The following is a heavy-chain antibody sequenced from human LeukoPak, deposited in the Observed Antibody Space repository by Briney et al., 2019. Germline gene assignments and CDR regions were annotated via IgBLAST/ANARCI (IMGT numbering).Heavy chain of an antibody. CDR3: ARGQNSSGWHFDY. J-gene: IGHJ4*02. CDR2: INHSGST. Sequence: SETLSLTCAVYGGSFSGYYWSWIRQPPGKGLEWIGEINHSGSTNYNPSLKSRVTISVDTSKNQFSLKLNSVTAADTAVYYCARGQNSSGWHFDYWGQGTLVTVSS. V-gene: IGHV4-34*01. CDR1: GGSFSGYY. D-gene: IGHD6-19*01.